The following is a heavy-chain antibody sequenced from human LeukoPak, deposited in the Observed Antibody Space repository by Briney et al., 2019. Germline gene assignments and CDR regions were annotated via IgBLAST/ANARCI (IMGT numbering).Heavy chain of an antibody. CDR1: GFTFSSYS. CDR2: ISSSSSYI. J-gene: IGHJ4*02. CDR3: ARGAGYCSSTSCHLWSDY. D-gene: IGHD2-2*01. Sequence: GGSLRLSCAASGFTFSSYSMNWVRQAPGKGLEWVPSISSSSSYIYYADSVKGRFAISRDNAKNSLYLLMNSLRAEDTAVYYCARGAGYCSSTSCHLWSDYWGQGTLVTVSS. V-gene: IGHV3-21*06.